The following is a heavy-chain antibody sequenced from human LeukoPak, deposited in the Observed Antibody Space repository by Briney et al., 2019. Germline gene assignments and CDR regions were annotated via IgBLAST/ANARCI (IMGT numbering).Heavy chain of an antibody. CDR2: INHSGST. CDR3: AKLPAAHNNTNP. CDR1: GGSFSGYY. Sequence: PSETPSLTCAVYGGSFSGYYWSWIRQPLGKGLEWIGEINHSGSTNYNSSLKSPVTISVDTSKNQCSLKLSSVTAADTAVYYWAKLPAAHNNTNPGGQGTLVTVSA. V-gene: IGHV4-34*01. J-gene: IGHJ5*02. D-gene: IGHD2-2*01.